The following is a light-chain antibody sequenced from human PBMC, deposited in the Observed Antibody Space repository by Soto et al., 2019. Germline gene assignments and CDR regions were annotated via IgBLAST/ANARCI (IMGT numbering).Light chain of an antibody. J-gene: IGKJ2*01. Sequence: EIVLTQSPGTLSLSPGERATLSCRASQSVSSTYLAWSQQKPGQAPRLLIYGASSRATGIPDRFSGSGSGTAFTLTISRLEPEDFAVYYCQRYDISPFPFGQGTKLEIK. CDR1: QSVSSTY. CDR2: GAS. CDR3: QRYDISPFP. V-gene: IGKV3-20*01.